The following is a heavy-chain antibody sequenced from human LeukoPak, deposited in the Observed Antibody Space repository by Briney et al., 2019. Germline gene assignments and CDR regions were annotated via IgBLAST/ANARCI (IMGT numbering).Heavy chain of an antibody. CDR3: ASEAVRGVRGGYFDY. J-gene: IGHJ4*02. D-gene: IGHD3-10*01. V-gene: IGHV4-39*07. CDR2: IYYSGST. CDR1: GGSISSSSYY. Sequence: PSETLSLTCTVSGGSISSSSYYWGCIRQPPGKGLEWIGSIYYSGSTNYNPSLKSRVTISVGTSKNQFSLKLSSVTAADTAVYYCASEAVRGVRGGYFDYWGQGNLVTVSS.